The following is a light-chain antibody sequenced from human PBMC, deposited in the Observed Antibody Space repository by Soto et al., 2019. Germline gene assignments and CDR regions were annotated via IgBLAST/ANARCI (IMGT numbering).Light chain of an antibody. CDR2: GAS. V-gene: IGKV4-1*01. CDR1: QSVLYSSNNKNY. J-gene: IGKJ1*01. Sequence: DIVMTQSPDSLAVSLGESATINCKSSQSVLYSSNNKNYLAWYQQRPGQPPRLLIYGASNRATGIPDRFSGSGSGTDFTLTISRLEPEDFAVYYCQQYVSSPWAFGQGTKVDIK. CDR3: QQYVSSPWA.